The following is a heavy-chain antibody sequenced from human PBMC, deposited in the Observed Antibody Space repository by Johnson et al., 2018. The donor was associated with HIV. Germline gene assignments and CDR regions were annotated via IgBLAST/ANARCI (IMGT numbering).Heavy chain of an antibody. D-gene: IGHD3-10*01. CDR2: INSDGSST. CDR1: GFTFSSYW. J-gene: IGHJ3*02. Sequence: VQLVESGGGLVQPGGSLRLSCAASGFTFSSYWMHWVRQAPGKGLVWVSRINSDGSSTTYADSVKGRFTISRDNAKNTLYLQMNSLSAEDTALYYCARDRGGAARDAFDIWGQGTMVTVSS. V-gene: IGHV3-74*01. CDR3: ARDRGGAARDAFDI.